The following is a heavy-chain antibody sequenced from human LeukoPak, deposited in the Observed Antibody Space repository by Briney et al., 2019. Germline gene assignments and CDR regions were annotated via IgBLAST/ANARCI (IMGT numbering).Heavy chain of an antibody. CDR3: ARDLNWETY. CDR1: EFTFRSYW. J-gene: IGHJ4*02. V-gene: IGHV3-7*01. CDR2: IKQDGNER. D-gene: IGHD7-27*01. Sequence: HSGGSLRLSCAAHEFTFRSYWMRWVRQAPGKGLEWVANIKQDGNERNYLDAVKGRFIISRDNAKNSLYLQMNSLRVEDTAVYYCARDLNWETYWGQGTLVSVSS.